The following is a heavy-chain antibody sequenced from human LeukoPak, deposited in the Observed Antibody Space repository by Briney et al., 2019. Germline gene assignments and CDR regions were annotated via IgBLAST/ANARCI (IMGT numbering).Heavy chain of an antibody. Sequence: GGSLRLSCAASGFTFNSYGMHWVRQPPGKGLEWVAFIRYDGNYNYYADSVEGRFTISGDNSKNTLSLQMNSLRAEDTAVYYCAKSGGDSLFDYWGQGTLVTVSS. CDR2: IRYDGNYN. CDR1: GFTFNSYG. J-gene: IGHJ4*02. CDR3: AKSGGDSLFDY. D-gene: IGHD2-15*01. V-gene: IGHV3-30*02.